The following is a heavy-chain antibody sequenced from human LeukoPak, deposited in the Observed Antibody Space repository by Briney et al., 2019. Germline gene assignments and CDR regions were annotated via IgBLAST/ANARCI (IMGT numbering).Heavy chain of an antibody. CDR3: AKGGKWDVTPFDY. V-gene: IGHV3-23*01. D-gene: IGHD1-26*01. Sequence: GGSLRLSCAASGFTFSSFAMSWVRQAPGKGLEWVSVIADSDDSSIYADSVKGRFTISRDNSKNTVCLQVNSLRAEDTAVYYCAKGGKWDVTPFDYWGQGTLVTVSS. CDR2: IADSDDSS. J-gene: IGHJ4*02. CDR1: GFTFSSFA.